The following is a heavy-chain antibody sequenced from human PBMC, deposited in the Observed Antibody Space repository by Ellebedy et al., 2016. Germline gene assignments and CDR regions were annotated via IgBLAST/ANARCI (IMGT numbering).Heavy chain of an antibody. V-gene: IGHV4-30-2*01. J-gene: IGHJ5*02. CDR1: GGSISSGAYS. Sequence: TLSLTXAVSGGSISSGAYSWSWIRQPPGKGLEWVGCIYQSGRTYYNPSLESRVTVSVDTSKNQFSLKLNSVTAADTAVYYCARSHDYGDKGWFDPWGQGTLVTVSS. CDR2: IYQSGRT. D-gene: IGHD4-17*01. CDR3: ARSHDYGDKGWFDP.